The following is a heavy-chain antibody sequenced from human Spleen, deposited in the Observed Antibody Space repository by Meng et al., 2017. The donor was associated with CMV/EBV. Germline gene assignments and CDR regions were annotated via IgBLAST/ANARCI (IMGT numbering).Heavy chain of an antibody. CDR1: GDSIRSGGNL. CDR2: IYTRRST. D-gene: IGHD1-26*01. V-gene: IGHV4-30-4*01. J-gene: IGHJ4*02. CDR3: ASGRKSISFDY. Sequence: CSVTGDSIRSGGNLWSGLRQTAGKGLEWVGHIYTRRSTYCSPSLTSRVTISVDTSKNQFSLKLSSVTAADTAVYYSASGRKSISFDYWGQGTLVTVSS.